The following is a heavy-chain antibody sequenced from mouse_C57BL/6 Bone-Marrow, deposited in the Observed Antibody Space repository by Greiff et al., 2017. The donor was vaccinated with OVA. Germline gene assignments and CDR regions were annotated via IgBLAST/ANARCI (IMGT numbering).Heavy chain of an antibody. J-gene: IGHJ1*03. V-gene: IGHV2-4*01. D-gene: IGHD1-1*01. Sequence: VKLMESGPGLVQPSQSLSITCTVSGFSLTSYGVHWVRQPPGKGLEWLGVIWSGGSTDYNAAFISRLSISKDNSKSQVFFKMNSLQADDTAIYYCAKNEGAYYYGSSSYWYFDVWGTGTTVTVSS. CDR3: AKNEGAYYYGSSSYWYFDV. CDR2: IWSGGST. CDR1: GFSLTSYG.